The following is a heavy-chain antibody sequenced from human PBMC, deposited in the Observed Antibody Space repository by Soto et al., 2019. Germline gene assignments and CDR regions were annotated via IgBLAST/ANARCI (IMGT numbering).Heavy chain of an antibody. Sequence: SETISLTSTVAGGYISDSSYYWGWIRKPPGKGLEWIGSIYYSGNIFYNPSLESRVTISVDTSKNQFSLKLTSVTAADTAVYYCARQRTVYFARPGDWLDPWGQGTLVTVSS. J-gene: IGHJ5*02. CDR1: GGYISDSSYY. V-gene: IGHV4-39*01. CDR3: ARQRTVYFARPGDWLDP. CDR2: IYYSGNI. D-gene: IGHD3-9*01.